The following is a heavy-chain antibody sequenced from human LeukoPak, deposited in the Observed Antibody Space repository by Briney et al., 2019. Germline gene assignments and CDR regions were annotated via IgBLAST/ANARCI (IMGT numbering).Heavy chain of an antibody. CDR3: VTEGYCSGGSCYYY. V-gene: IGHV3-15*01. CDR1: GFIFNTVW. J-gene: IGHJ4*02. CDR2: IKSKSDGGTI. Sequence: GGSLRLSCATSGFIFNTVWMSWVRQAPGKGLEWVGRIKSKSDGGTIEYPAPVKGRFTITRDDSKNTLYLQMNSLKTEDTAVYYCVTEGYCSGGSCYYYWGQGTLVTVSS. D-gene: IGHD2-15*01.